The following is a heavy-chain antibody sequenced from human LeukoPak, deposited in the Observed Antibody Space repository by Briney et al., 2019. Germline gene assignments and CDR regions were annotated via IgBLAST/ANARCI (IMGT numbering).Heavy chain of an antibody. Sequence: SVKVSCKASGGTFSSYAISWVRQAPGQGLEWMGGIIPIFGTANYAQKLQGRVTITTDESTSTAYMELSSLRSEDTAVYYCARGDIVVVPASPTYPVSYYYYYYMDVWGKGTTVTVSS. CDR2: IIPIFGTA. V-gene: IGHV1-69*05. CDR1: GGTFSSYA. CDR3: ARGDIVVVPASPTYPVSYYYYYYMDV. D-gene: IGHD2-2*01. J-gene: IGHJ6*03.